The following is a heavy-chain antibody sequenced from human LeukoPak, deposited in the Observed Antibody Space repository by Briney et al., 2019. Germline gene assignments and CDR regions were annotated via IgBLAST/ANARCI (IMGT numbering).Heavy chain of an antibody. D-gene: IGHD3-22*01. V-gene: IGHV1-2*02. Sequence: WASVKVSCKASGYTFTGYYMHWVRQAPGQGLEWMGWINPNSGGTNYTQKFQGRVTMTRDTSISTAYMELSRLRSDDTAVYYCARVGHGKTYYYDSSGRPDNAFDIWGQGTMVTVSS. CDR3: ARVGHGKTYYYDSSGRPDNAFDI. J-gene: IGHJ3*02. CDR2: INPNSGGT. CDR1: GYTFTGYY.